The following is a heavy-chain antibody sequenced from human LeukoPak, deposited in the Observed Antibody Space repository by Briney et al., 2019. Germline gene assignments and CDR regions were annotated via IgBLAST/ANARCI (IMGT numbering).Heavy chain of an antibody. CDR3: AREATYGDYPVDN. V-gene: IGHV3-74*01. D-gene: IGHD4-17*01. Sequence: GGSLRLSCTASGFTFSRYWMHWVRQAPGKGLVWVSRINSDGSDIRYADSVGGRFTISRDNAKNTVYLQMNSLRAEDTAVYYCAREATYGDYPVDNWGQGTLVTVSS. CDR1: GFTFSRYW. J-gene: IGHJ4*02. CDR2: INSDGSDI.